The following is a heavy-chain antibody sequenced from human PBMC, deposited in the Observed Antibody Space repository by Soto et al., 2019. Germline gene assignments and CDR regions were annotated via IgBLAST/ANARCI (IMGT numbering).Heavy chain of an antibody. D-gene: IGHD3-3*01. J-gene: IGHJ5*02. V-gene: IGHV3-33*01. CDR2: IRYDGSNK. CDR3: ARDISGVVIAGGLFDP. CDR1: GFTFSSYG. Sequence: QVQLVESGGGVVQPGRSLRLSCAASGFTFSSYGMHWVRQAPGKGLEWVAVIRYDGSNKYYADSVKGRFTISRDNSKNTLYLQMNSLRAEDTAVYYCARDISGVVIAGGLFDPWGQGTLVTVSS.